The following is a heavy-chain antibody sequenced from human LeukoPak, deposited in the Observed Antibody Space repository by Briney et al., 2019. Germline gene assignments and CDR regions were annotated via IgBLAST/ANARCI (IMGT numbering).Heavy chain of an antibody. CDR1: GFTFDDYG. CDR3: ARGGVGALRFYYYYGMDV. CDR2: IYSGGST. D-gene: IGHD1-26*01. Sequence: GGSLRLSCAASGFTFDDYGMSWVRQAPGKGLEWVSVIYSGGSTYYADSVKGRFTISRDNSKNTLYLQMNSLRAEDTAVYYCARGGVGALRFYYYYGMDVWGQGTTVTVSS. V-gene: IGHV3-53*01. J-gene: IGHJ6*02.